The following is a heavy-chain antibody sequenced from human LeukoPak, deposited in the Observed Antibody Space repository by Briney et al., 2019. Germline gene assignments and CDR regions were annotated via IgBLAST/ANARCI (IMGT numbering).Heavy chain of an antibody. CDR1: GDSVSSISAA. D-gene: IGHD2-2*01. CDR2: TYYRSKWYN. CDR3: ARRLTQYDCFDP. V-gene: IGHV6-1*01. J-gene: IGHJ5*02. Sequence: SQTLSLTCAISGDSVSSISAAWNWIRQSPSRGLEWLGRTYYRSKWYNDYAVSVRGRITVNPDTSKNQFSLHLNSVTPEDTAVYYCARRLTQYDCFDPWGQGILVTVSS.